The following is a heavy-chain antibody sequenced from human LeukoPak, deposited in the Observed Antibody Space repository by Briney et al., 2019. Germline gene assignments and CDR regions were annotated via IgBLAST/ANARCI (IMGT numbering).Heavy chain of an antibody. CDR1: GGSISSYY. CDR3: ACLSGSGSCLDY. V-gene: IGHV4-59*01. D-gene: IGHD3-10*01. CDR2: IYYSGST. J-gene: IGHJ4*02. Sequence: SETLSLTCTVSGGSISSYYWSWIRQPPGKGLEWIGYIYYSGSTNYNPSLKSRVTISVDTSKNQFSLKLSSVTAADTAVYYCACLSGSGSCLDYWGQGTLVTVSS.